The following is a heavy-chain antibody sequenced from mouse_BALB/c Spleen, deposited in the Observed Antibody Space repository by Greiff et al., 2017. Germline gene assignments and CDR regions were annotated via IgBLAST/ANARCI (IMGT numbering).Heavy chain of an antibody. D-gene: IGHD1-1*02. Sequence: EVKLMESGGGLVQPGGSLKLSCAASGFDFSRYWMSWVRQAPGKGLEWIGEINPDSSTINYTPSLKDKFIISRDNAKNTLYLQMSKVRSEDTALYYCARPGGTGPFAYWGQGTLVTVSA. J-gene: IGHJ3*01. CDR2: INPDSSTI. CDR3: ARPGGTGPFAY. V-gene: IGHV4-1*02. CDR1: GFDFSRYW.